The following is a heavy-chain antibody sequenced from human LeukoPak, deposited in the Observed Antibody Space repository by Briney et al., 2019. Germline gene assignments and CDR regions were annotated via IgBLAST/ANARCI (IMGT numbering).Heavy chain of an antibody. J-gene: IGHJ4*02. D-gene: IGHD6-19*01. CDR1: GFTVSSNY. V-gene: IGHV3-53*05. CDR2: IYSGGST. CDR3: ARVEAVAGPLDY. Sequence: GGSLRLSCAASGFTVSSNYMSWVRQAPGKGLEWVSVIYSGGSTYYADSVKGRFTISRDNSKNTLYLQMNSLRAEDTAVYYCARVEAVAGPLDYWGQGTLVTVSS.